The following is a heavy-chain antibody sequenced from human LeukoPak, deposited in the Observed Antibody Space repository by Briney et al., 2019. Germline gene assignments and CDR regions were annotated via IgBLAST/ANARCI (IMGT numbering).Heavy chain of an antibody. D-gene: IGHD6-19*01. CDR1: GFTFSSYG. Sequence: GGALRLSCAASGFTFSSYGMHWVRQAPGKGLEWVAVIWYDGSNKYYADSVKGRFTISRDNSKNTLYLQMNSLRAEDTAVYYCAREGIAVQALDYWGQGTLVTVSS. J-gene: IGHJ4*02. CDR3: AREGIAVQALDY. V-gene: IGHV3-33*01. CDR2: IWYDGSNK.